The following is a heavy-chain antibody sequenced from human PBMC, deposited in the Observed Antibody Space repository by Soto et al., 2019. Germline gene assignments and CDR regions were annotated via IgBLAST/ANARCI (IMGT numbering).Heavy chain of an antibody. CDR3: ARSAYGDYFYYYCMDV. CDR2: INSNGSST. V-gene: IGHV3-20*04. D-gene: IGHD4-17*01. Sequence: GGSLRVSCAAAGFNFDDYGMSWVRQATGKGLEWVSGINSNGSSTGYAYSVKGRFTISRDIAKNTLYLQMNSLRAEDTAVYYCARSAYGDYFYYYCMDVWGKGTTVTVSS. J-gene: IGHJ6*03. CDR1: GFNFDDYG.